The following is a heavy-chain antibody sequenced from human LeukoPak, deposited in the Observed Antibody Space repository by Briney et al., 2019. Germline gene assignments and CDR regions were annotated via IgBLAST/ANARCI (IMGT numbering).Heavy chain of an antibody. CDR3: AKDVGSPAWRYAFDI. CDR1: GFTFTSYA. J-gene: IGHJ3*02. V-gene: IGHV3-23*01. D-gene: IGHD1-1*01. Sequence: GGSLRLSCAASGFTFTSYATNWVRQAPGKGLEWVSVISGAGVGSTDYADSVKGRFTISRDNFKNTLFLQMDSLRAEDTAIYYCAKDVGSPAWRYAFDIWGQGTMVTVSS. CDR2: ISGAGVGST.